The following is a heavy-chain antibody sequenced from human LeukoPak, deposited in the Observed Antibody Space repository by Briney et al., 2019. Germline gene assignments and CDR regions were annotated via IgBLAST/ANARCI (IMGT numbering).Heavy chain of an antibody. Sequence: AGGSLRLSCAASGFTFSSYAMSWVSQAPGKGLEWVSAISGSGGSTYYADSVKGRFTISRDNSKNTRYLQMNSLRAEDTAVYYCAKDAECSSTSCYLGYYYYYGMDVWGQGTTVTVSS. CDR2: ISGSGGST. CDR3: AKDAECSSTSCYLGYYYYYGMDV. CDR1: GFTFSSYA. J-gene: IGHJ6*02. V-gene: IGHV3-23*01. D-gene: IGHD2-2*01.